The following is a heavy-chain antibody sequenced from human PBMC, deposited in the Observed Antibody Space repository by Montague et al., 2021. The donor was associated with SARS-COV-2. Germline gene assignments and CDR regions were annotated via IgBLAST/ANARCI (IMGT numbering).Heavy chain of an antibody. CDR2: IYYSGST. CDR1: GGSISSYY. Sequence: SETLSPTRTVSGGSISSYYWSWIRQPPGKGLEWIGYIYYSGSTNYKPSLKSRVTISVDTSKNQFSLKLSSVTAADTAVYYCARRSLGYCSGGSCYSAVDPWGQGTLVTVSS. CDR3: ARRSLGYCSGGSCYSAVDP. D-gene: IGHD2-15*01. J-gene: IGHJ5*02. V-gene: IGHV4-59*01.